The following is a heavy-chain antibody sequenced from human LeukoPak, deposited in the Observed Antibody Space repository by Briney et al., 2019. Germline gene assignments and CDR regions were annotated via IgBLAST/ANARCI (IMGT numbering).Heavy chain of an antibody. V-gene: IGHV3-23*01. Sequence: GGSLRLSCEASGFTFSTFAMIGVRQPPGKGLEWVSSIFPSGGEIHYGDSVKGRFTISRDNTNNTLYLQMNSLRAEDTAVYYCAKLGDILTGYPYYFDYWGQGTLVTVSS. CDR3: AKLGDILTGYPYYFDY. CDR1: GFTFSTFA. CDR2: IFPSGGEI. J-gene: IGHJ4*02. D-gene: IGHD3-9*01.